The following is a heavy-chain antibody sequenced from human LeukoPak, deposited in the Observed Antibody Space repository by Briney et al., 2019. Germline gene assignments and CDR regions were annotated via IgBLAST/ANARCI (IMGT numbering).Heavy chain of an antibody. CDR3: LRGLHYNFLTGGMDV. Sequence: PSETLSLTCALFGGSYSGYYWRWLRQSPEKGLEWIGEMSHTGSTNYKPSLKRRVTVYVDTSKNQFSLDPRNVTAEDTAVYCCLRGLHYNFLTGGMDVWGQGTTVIVSS. CDR2: MSHTGST. J-gene: IGHJ6*02. CDR1: GGSYSGYY. D-gene: IGHD3-9*01. V-gene: IGHV4-34*01.